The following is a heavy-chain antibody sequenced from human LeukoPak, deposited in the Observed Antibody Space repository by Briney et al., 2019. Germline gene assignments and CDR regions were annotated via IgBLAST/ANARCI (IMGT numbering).Heavy chain of an antibody. J-gene: IGHJ5*02. CDR3: AKGSSGYFADL. Sequence: GGSLRLSCAASGFIFNNYGLVWVRQAPGKGLEWVSAISNDGGGTQYADFVEGRFTISRDNSKNTLFLQMSSLRAEDTALYYCAKGSSGYFADLWGQGTLVTVSS. D-gene: IGHD3-22*01. CDR1: GFIFNNYG. V-gene: IGHV3-23*01. CDR2: ISNDGGGT.